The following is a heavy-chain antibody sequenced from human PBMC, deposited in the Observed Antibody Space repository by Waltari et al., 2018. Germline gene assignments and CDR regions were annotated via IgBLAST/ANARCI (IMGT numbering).Heavy chain of an antibody. V-gene: IGHV3-30*02. Sequence: QVYLMESGGGVVLPGGSLRISCVASGLVFSRYDMHWVRQAPGKGLEWVALIRYDGSRKFYADSVKARFTISRDNSRDTLFLQMNSLRSPDTAIYYCATDMSTSSPPLWGRGTLVTVSS. J-gene: IGHJ4*02. CDR1: GLVFSRYD. CDR3: ATDMSTSSPPL. CDR2: IRYDGSRK.